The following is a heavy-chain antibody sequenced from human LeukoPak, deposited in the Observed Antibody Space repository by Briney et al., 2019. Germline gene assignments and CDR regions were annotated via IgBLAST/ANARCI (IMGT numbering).Heavy chain of an antibody. D-gene: IGHD2-2*01. CDR2: IYSNGDT. Sequence: SETLSLTCTVSGGSTSSSSYYWGWIRPPPGKGLEWIGSIYSNGDTYYNPSLKSRVTISVDTSKNQFSLKLRSVTAADTAVYYCARSIVPGTRKADYWGQGTLVTVSS. V-gene: IGHV4-39*01. CDR3: ARSIVPGTRKADY. CDR1: GGSTSSSSYY. J-gene: IGHJ4*02.